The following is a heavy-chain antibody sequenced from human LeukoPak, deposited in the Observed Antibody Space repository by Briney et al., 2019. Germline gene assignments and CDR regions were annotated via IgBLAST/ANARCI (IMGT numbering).Heavy chain of an antibody. CDR1: GFTFSSYA. V-gene: IGHV3-7*01. CDR2: IKPDGGAD. J-gene: IGHJ4*02. D-gene: IGHD2-15*01. Sequence: GGSLRLSCAASGFTFSSYAMSWVRQAPGKGLEWVANIKPDGGADYYADSVKGRFTISRDNAKSSLFLQMDSLRAEDTALYFCARDSAISSGGSDYWGQGTLVTVSS. CDR3: ARDSAISSGGSDY.